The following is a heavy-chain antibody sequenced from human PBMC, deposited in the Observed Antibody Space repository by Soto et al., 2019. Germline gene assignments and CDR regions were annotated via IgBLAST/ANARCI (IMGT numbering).Heavy chain of an antibody. V-gene: IGHV1-2*04. CDR2: INPNSGGT. J-gene: IGHJ4*02. D-gene: IGHD5-12*01. CDR3: ARATVGGYEVSASDY. Sequence: ASVKVSCKASGYTFTGYYMHWVRQAPGQGLEWMGWINPNSGGTNYAQKFQGWVTMTRDTSISTAYMELSRLRSDDTAVYYCARATVGGYEVSASDYWGQGTLVTLSS. CDR1: GYTFTGYY.